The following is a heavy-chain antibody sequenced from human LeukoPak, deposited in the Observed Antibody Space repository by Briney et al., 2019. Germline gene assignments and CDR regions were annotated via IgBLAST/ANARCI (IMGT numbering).Heavy chain of an antibody. V-gene: IGHV3-33*01. J-gene: IGHJ4*02. Sequence: GGSLRLSCAASGFTFSSYGMHWVRQAPGKGLEWVAVIWYDGSNKYYADSVKGRFTISRDNSKNTLYLQMNSLRAEDTAVYYCAGDRATSYFDYWGQGALVTISS. CDR1: GFTFSSYG. CDR3: AGDRATSYFDY. D-gene: IGHD1-26*01. CDR2: IWYDGSNK.